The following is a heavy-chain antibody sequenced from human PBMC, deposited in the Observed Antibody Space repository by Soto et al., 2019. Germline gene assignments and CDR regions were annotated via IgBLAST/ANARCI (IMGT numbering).Heavy chain of an antibody. V-gene: IGHV1-69*06. D-gene: IGHD6-13*01. CDR3: ARGGYSSSWRFDY. J-gene: IGHJ4*02. CDR2: IVPFIDTA. Sequence: QVQLVQSGAEVKKPGSSVKVSCKASGGTFSSYAFSWVRQAPGQGLEWMGGIVPFIDTANFAQKFQGRVTISADKSTSTAYMERTSLPSEDTAVYYCARGGYSSSWRFDYWGQGTLGSVSS. CDR1: GGTFSSYA.